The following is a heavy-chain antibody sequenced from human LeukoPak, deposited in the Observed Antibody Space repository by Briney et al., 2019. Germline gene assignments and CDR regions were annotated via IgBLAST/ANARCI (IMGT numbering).Heavy chain of an antibody. CDR3: ARFGDMFDY. D-gene: IGHD3-10*01. CDR1: GGSISYYY. CDR2: IYYSGST. Sequence: SETLSLTCTVSGGSISYYYWNWIRQPPGKGLEWIGYIYYSGSTKYNPSLKSRVTISVDTSRNQFSLKLSSVTAADTAVYYCARFGDMFDYWGQGTLVTVSS. J-gene: IGHJ4*02. V-gene: IGHV4-59*01.